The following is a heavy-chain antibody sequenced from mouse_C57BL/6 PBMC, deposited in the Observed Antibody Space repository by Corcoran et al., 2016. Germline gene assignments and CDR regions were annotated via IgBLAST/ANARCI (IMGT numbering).Heavy chain of an antibody. CDR1: GYTFTTYG. J-gene: IGHJ2*01. V-gene: IGHV9-3*01. D-gene: IGHD2-1*01. CDR2: RNTYSGVP. Sequence: QIQLVQSGPELKKPGETVKISCKASGYTFTTYGMSWVKQAPGKGLKWMGWRNTYSGVPTYADDFKGRFAFSLETSASTAYWQINNLKNEDTATYFCARSDYRNSTYPASWGQGTTLAVSS. CDR3: ARSDYRNSTYPAS.